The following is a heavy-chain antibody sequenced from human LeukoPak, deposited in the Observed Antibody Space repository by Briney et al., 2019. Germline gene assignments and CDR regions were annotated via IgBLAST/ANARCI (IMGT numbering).Heavy chain of an antibody. CDR3: VRDLDLGGYSSFEY. D-gene: IGHD4-23*01. J-gene: IGHJ4*02. CDR2: IKSDGSSS. V-gene: IGHV3-74*01. CDR1: GFTFSSYFW. Sequence: PGGSLRLSCAASGFTFSSYFWMHWVRQAPGKGLVWVSRIKSDGSSSTYADSVKGRFTISRDNAKNSLYLQMNSLRADDTAVYYCVRDLDLGGYSSFEYWGQGTLVTVSS.